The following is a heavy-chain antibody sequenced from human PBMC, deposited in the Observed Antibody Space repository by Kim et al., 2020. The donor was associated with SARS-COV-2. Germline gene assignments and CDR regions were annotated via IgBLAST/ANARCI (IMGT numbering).Heavy chain of an antibody. CDR2: IYPGDSDT. Sequence: GESLKISCKGSGYSFTSYWIGWVRQMPGNGLEWMGIIYPGDSDTRYSPSFQGQVTISADKSISTAYLQWSSLKASDTAMYYCARYHTIFGVVIAPDYWGQGTLVTVSS. D-gene: IGHD3-3*01. CDR3: ARYHTIFGVVIAPDY. J-gene: IGHJ4*02. V-gene: IGHV5-51*01. CDR1: GYSFTSYW.